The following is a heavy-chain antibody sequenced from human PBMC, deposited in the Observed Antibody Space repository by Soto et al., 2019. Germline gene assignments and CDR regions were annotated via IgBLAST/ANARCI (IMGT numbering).Heavy chain of an antibody. V-gene: IGHV2-5*02. CDR3: DPLSSGLSLDF. CDR1: GVPLITSARG. J-gene: IGHJ4*02. CDR2: IYWDEDQ. Sequence: TKQTLKWNSTVSGVPLITSARGLDWIRQPPGKALEWLALIYWDEDQRYSPGQKRRLIITKEISKNQVVLTMANMDPVDTATSFWDPLSSGLSLDFWVQGTLVTV.